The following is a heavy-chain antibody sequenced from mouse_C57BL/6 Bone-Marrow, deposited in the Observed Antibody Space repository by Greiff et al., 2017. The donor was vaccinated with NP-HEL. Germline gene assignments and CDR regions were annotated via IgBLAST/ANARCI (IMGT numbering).Heavy chain of an antibody. CDR3: TTRGYQGAMDY. V-gene: IGHV14-4*01. D-gene: IGHD2-2*01. J-gene: IGHJ4*01. Sequence: VQLQQSGAELVRPGASVKLSCTASGFNIKDDYMHWVKQRPEQGLEWIGWIDPENGDTEYASKFQGKATITADTSSNTAYLQLSSLTSEDTAVYYCTTRGYQGAMDYWGQGTSVTVSS. CDR2: IDPENGDT. CDR1: GFNIKDDY.